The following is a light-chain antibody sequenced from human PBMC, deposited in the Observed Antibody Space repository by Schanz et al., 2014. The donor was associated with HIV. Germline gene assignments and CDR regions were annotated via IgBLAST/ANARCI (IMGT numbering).Light chain of an antibody. Sequence: DIQMTQSPSTLSASVGDGVTITCRASQYISRWLAWYQQKPGKSPKLLIFAASSLQNGVPSRFSGSGSGTDFTLTINGLQPEDCATYYCQQCVTYPYTFGQGTTLDIK. J-gene: IGKJ2*01. CDR1: QYISRW. V-gene: IGKV1-5*01. CDR3: QQCVTYPYT. CDR2: AAS.